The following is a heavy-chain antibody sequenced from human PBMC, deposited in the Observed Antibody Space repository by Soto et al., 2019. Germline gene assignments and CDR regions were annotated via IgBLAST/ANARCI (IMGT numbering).Heavy chain of an antibody. CDR2: TYYRSKWYN. CDR1: GDRVSSNGAA. V-gene: IGHV6-1*01. J-gene: IGHJ6*02. CDR3: ARAGDYDSWSGYTSQYYYYAMDV. Sequence: SQTLSLTFAISGDRVSSNGAAWNCISQSPSRGLEWLGRTYYRSKWYNDYAVSVKSRITINPDTSKNQFSLQLNSVTPEDTAVYYCARAGDYDSWSGYTSQYYYYAMDVWGQGTTVTVS. D-gene: IGHD3-3*01.